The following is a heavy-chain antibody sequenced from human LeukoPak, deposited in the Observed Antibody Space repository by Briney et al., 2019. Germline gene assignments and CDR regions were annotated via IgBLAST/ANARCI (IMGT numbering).Heavy chain of an antibody. J-gene: IGHJ4*02. CDR3: ARPYSFGGSGSTFDY. CDR2: IYYSGST. D-gene: IGHD3-10*01. CDR1: GGSISSSSYY. Sequence: PSETLSLTCTVSGGSISSSSYYWGWIRQPPGKGLEWIGSIYYSGSTYYNPSLKSRVTISVDTSKNQFSLELSSVTAADTAVYYCARPYSFGGSGSTFDYWGQGTLVTVPS. V-gene: IGHV4-39*01.